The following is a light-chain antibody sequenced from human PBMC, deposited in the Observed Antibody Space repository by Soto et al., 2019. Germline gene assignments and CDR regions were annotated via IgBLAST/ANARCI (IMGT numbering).Light chain of an antibody. Sequence: MVVAESALFLPITAQHATSIPLRSIQNLLHVYGYNYLDWYLQKPGQSPQLLISLGSNRASGVPHRFSASGSGRDFPLKISSVGAEDVGVYYCMQALQNITFGQGTRPEIK. CDR3: MQALQNIT. V-gene: IGKV2-28*01. CDR2: LGS. J-gene: IGKJ5*01. CDR1: QNLLHVYGYNY.